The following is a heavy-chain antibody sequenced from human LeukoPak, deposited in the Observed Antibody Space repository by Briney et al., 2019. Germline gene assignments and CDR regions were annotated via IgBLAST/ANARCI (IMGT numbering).Heavy chain of an antibody. J-gene: IGHJ4*02. V-gene: IGHV3-23*01. CDR2: ITGSGGNT. Sequence: GGSLRLSCAASGFTFSNYAMSWAHQAPGKGLEWVSAITGSGGNTYYADSVKGRFAISRDNSKNTVFLQMNSLRAEDTAVYYCAKWGDYDVLTGYYVSDYWGQGTLVTVSS. CDR1: GFTFSNYA. CDR3: AKWGDYDVLTGYYVSDY. D-gene: IGHD3-9*01.